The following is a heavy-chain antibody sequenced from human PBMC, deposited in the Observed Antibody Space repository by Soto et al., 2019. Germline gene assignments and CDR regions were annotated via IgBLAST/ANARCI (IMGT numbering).Heavy chain of an antibody. V-gene: IGHV4-39*01. CDR3: ARQDTEDGTDY. D-gene: IGHD1-26*01. Sequence: QLQLQESGPGLVKPSETLSLTCTVSGGSISSSSYYWGWIRQPPGKGLEWIGSIYYSGSTYYNPSLKSRVTISVDTSKNQFSLKLSSVTAADTAVYYCARQDTEDGTDYWGQGTLVTVSS. CDR2: IYYSGST. CDR1: GGSISSSSYY. J-gene: IGHJ4*02.